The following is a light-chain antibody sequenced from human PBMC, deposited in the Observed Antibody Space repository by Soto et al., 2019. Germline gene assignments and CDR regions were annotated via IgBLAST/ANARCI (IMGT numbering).Light chain of an antibody. Sequence: QSALTQPASVSGSPGQSITISCTGTRSDLGTYDYVSWYQQHPGNAPKLIIFEVNNRPSGVSHRFSGSKSGNTASLTISGLQTEDEADYYCSSFSSITREVFGGGTKVTVL. CDR3: SSFSSITREV. CDR1: RSDLGTYDY. CDR2: EVN. V-gene: IGLV2-14*01. J-gene: IGLJ2*01.